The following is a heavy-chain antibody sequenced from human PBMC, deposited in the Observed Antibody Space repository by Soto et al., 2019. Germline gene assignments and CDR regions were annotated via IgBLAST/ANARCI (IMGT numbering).Heavy chain of an antibody. V-gene: IGHV3-21*01. J-gene: IGHJ4*02. CDR2: ISSSSSYI. D-gene: IGHD1-7*01. CDR3: ARVNNNWNYGHFDY. Sequence: KTVGSLRLSCAASGFTFSSYSMNWVRQAPGKGLEWVSSISSSSSYIYYADSVKGRFTISRDNAKNSLYLQMNSLRAEDTAVYYCARVNNNWNYGHFDYWGQGTLVTVSS. CDR1: GFTFSSYS.